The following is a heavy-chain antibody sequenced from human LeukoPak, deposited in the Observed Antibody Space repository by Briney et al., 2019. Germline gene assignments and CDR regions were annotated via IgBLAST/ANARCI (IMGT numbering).Heavy chain of an antibody. CDR2: IKQDGSEK. V-gene: IGHV3-7*03. CDR1: GFTFSTHW. Sequence: GGSLRLSCAASGFTFSTHWMTWVRQAPGKGREWVANIKQDGSEKYYLDSVKGRFTISRDNAKNSLFLQMNSLRAEDTAMYYCATDSRSCRYWGQGTLVTVSS. J-gene: IGHJ4*02. CDR3: ATDSRSCRY.